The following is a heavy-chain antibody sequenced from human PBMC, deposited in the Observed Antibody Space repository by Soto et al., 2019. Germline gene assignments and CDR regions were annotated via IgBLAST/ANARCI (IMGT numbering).Heavy chain of an antibody. CDR2: ISAYNGNT. CDR1: GYTFTSYG. Sequence: QVQLVQSGAEVKKPGASVKVSCKASGYTFTSYGISWVRQAPGRGLEWMGWISAYNGNTNYAQKLQGRVTMTTDTSTSTAYMELRSLRSDDTAVYYCVRDCGGDCYKGPTIDYWGQGTLVTVSS. J-gene: IGHJ4*02. V-gene: IGHV1-18*01. D-gene: IGHD2-21*02. CDR3: VRDCGGDCYKGPTIDY.